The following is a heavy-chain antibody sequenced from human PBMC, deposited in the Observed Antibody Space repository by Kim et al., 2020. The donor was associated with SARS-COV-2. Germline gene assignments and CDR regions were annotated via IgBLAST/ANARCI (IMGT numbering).Heavy chain of an antibody. Sequence: ASVKVSCKASGYTFTSYDINWVRQATGQGLEWMGWMNPNSGNTGYAQKFQGRVTMTRNTSISTAYMELSSLRSEDTAVYYCARTFVSGCTYCSSTSCYIPAPYYYYYGMGLWGQGTTVTVSS. J-gene: IGHJ6*02. CDR3: ARTFVSGCTYCSSTSCYIPAPYYYYYGMGL. V-gene: IGHV1-8*01. D-gene: IGHD2-2*02. CDR1: GYTFTSYD. CDR2: MNPNSGNT.